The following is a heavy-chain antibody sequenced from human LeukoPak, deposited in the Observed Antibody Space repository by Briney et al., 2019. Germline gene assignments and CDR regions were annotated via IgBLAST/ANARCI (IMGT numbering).Heavy chain of an antibody. V-gene: IGHV3-23*01. CDR1: GFTFSSYG. D-gene: IGHD3-9*01. Sequence: GGSLRLSCAASGFTFSSYGMHWVRQAPGKGLEWVSTIGGLGESTNYGDSVKGRFTISRDNSKNTLYLQMNNLRAEDTAIYYCAKDRDIILTGHGMDVWGQGTLVTVSS. CDR3: AKDRDIILTGHGMDV. CDR2: IGGLGEST. J-gene: IGHJ6*02.